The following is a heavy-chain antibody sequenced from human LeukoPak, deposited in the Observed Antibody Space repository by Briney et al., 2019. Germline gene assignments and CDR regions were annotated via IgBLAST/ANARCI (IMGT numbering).Heavy chain of an antibody. V-gene: IGHV3-53*01. CDR1: GFTVNNNY. CDR2: IYSGGST. D-gene: IGHD3-3*01. J-gene: IGHJ4*02. Sequence: GGSLRLSCAASGFTVNNNYMSWVRQAPGKGLEWVSVIYSGGSTYYADSVKGRFTISRDNSKNTLYLQMNSLRAEDTAVYYCARAYDFQPMVPGYFDYWGQGTLVTVSS. CDR3: ARAYDFQPMVPGYFDY.